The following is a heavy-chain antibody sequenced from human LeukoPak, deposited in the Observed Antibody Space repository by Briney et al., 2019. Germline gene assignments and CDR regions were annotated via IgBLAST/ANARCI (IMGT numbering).Heavy chain of an antibody. V-gene: IGHV4-34*01. D-gene: IGHD2-15*01. CDR1: GGSFSGYY. J-gene: IGHJ5*02. CDR2: INHSGST. CDR3: ARGLIVVVVAATSAYNWFDP. Sequence: SETLSLTCAVYGGSFSGYYWSWIRQPPGKGLEWIGEINHSGSTNYNPSLKSRVTISVDTSKNQFSLKLSSVTAADTAVYYCARGLIVVVVAATSAYNWFDPCGQGTLVTVSS.